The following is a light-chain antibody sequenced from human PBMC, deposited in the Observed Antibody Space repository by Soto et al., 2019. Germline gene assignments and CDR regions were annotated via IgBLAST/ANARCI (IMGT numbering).Light chain of an antibody. CDR3: QQYGSSPL. V-gene: IGKV3-20*01. Sequence: EIVMTQSPATLSVSPGERAALSFRASQSGSSSYLAGYQRKPGQAPRLLIYGASSRANGIPDRFSGSGYGTDFTLTISRLEPEDFAVYYCQQYGSSPLFGPGTKVDI. CDR2: GAS. J-gene: IGKJ3*01. CDR1: QSGSSSY.